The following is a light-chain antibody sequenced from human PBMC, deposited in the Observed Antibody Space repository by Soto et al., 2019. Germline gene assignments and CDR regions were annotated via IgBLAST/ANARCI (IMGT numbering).Light chain of an antibody. CDR2: GAS. Sequence: EIVLTQSPGTLSLSPGERATLSCRASQSVSSSYLAWYQQRPGQAPRLLIFGASCRATGIPDRFSGSGSGTDFTLTISRLEPEDFAVYYCQQYSSSPPEFTFGPGTKVD. V-gene: IGKV3-20*01. CDR1: QSVSSSY. CDR3: QQYSSSPPEFT. J-gene: IGKJ3*01.